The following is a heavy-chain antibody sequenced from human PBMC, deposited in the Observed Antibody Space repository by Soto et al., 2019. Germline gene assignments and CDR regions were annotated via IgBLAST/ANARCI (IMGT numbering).Heavy chain of an antibody. Sequence: SETPSLTCTVSGGSISSSSYYWGWIRQPPGKGLEWIGSIYYSGSTYYNPSLKSRVTISVDTSKNQFSLKLSSVTAADTAVYYCATSDYYGSGSYYYYYYYGMDVWGQGTTVTVSS. J-gene: IGHJ6*02. V-gene: IGHV4-39*05. D-gene: IGHD3-10*01. CDR3: ATSDYYGSGSYYYYYYYGMDV. CDR1: GGSISSSSYY. CDR2: IYYSGST.